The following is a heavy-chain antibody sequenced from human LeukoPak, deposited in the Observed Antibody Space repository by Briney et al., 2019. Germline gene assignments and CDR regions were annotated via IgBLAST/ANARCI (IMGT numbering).Heavy chain of an antibody. J-gene: IGHJ4*02. CDR2: TYYSGST. Sequence: PSETLSLTCTVSGGSISSGGYYWSWIRQPPGKGLEWIGYTYYSGSTNYNPSLKSRVTISVDTSKNQFSLKLSSVTAADTAVYYCARGIDTAMVTWGKDYYDSSGYHYFDYWGQGTLVTVSS. V-gene: IGHV4-61*08. CDR3: ARGIDTAMVTWGKDYYDSSGYHYFDY. CDR1: GGSISSGGYY. D-gene: IGHD3-22*01.